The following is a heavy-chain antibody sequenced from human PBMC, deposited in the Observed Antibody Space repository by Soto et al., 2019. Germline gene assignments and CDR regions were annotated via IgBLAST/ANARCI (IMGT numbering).Heavy chain of an antibody. V-gene: IGHV4-59*08. CDR2: ISYSGNT. D-gene: IGHD1-1*01. CDR1: GDFISSHY. J-gene: IGHJ5*02. CDR3: VRHVHLTTNDL. Sequence: QVQLQESGPGLVKPSETLSLTCTVSGDFISSHYWSWIRQPPGKGLEWIGYISYSGNTNYSPSLKSRVTVSVDTSKKQLSLELTSLNAADTAVYYCVRHVHLTTNDLWGQGTLVTVSS.